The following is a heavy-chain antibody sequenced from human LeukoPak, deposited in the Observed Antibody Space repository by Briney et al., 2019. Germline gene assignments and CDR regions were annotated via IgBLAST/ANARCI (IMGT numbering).Heavy chain of an antibody. D-gene: IGHD3/OR15-3a*01. CDR3: ARETLRDLHWYFDL. Sequence: GGSLRLSCAGSGFTFSSHAMHWVRQAPGKGLEWVAVLSYDGINENYADSLRGRFTISRDSSKNTLYLQMNSLTTDDTALYYCARETLRDLHWYFDLWGRGTLVTVSS. V-gene: IGHV3-30-3*01. CDR2: LSYDGINE. J-gene: IGHJ2*01. CDR1: GFTFSSHA.